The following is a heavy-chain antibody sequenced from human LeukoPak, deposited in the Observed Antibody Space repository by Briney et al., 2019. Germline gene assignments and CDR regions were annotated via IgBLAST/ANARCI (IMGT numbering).Heavy chain of an antibody. Sequence: ASVKVSCKASGYTFINYGISWVRQAPGQGLEWMGRISAYNGNTNYAQKFRGRVSMTTETPTSTAYMELRSLRSDDTAVYYCARDISQYSSTCYYWGQGTLVTVSS. D-gene: IGHD6-13*01. J-gene: IGHJ4*02. CDR3: ARDISQYSSTCYY. V-gene: IGHV1-18*01. CDR1: GYTFINYG. CDR2: ISAYNGNT.